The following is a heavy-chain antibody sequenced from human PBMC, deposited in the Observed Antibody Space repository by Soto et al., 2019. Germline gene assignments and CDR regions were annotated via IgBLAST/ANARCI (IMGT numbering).Heavy chain of an antibody. J-gene: IGHJ3*02. D-gene: IGHD2-15*01. CDR2: ISNRGDT. CDR1: GFIVSDTY. Sequence: EVQLMESGGGLVQPGGSLRLSCTASGFIVSDTYVNWVRQAPGKGLEWVSVISNRGDTHYADSVRGRFSLSRDISDNTLHLQMNNLRVEDMAVYYCAREPRYCRGGSCSITGDAYDIWGQGTMVTVSS. V-gene: IGHV3-66*01. CDR3: AREPRYCRGGSCSITGDAYDI.